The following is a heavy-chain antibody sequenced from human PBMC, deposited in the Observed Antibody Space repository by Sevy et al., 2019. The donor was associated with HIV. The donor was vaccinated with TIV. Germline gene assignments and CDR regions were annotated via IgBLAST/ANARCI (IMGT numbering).Heavy chain of an antibody. D-gene: IGHD2-15*01. CDR3: AAISGYCRDATCYERTSIDQ. CDR2: ISGGDTTT. Sequence: GGSLRLSCAASGFNLTDYYINWIRQAPGKGLEWISYISGGDTTTYYSDSVKGRFTVSRDNAKNSVFLQMISLRAGDTAVYYCAAISGYCRDATCYERTSIDQWGEGSLVTVSS. J-gene: IGHJ4*02. V-gene: IGHV3-11*01. CDR1: GFNLTDYY.